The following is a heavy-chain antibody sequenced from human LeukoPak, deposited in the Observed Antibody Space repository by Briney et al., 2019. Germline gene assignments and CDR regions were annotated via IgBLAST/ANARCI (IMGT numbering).Heavy chain of an antibody. J-gene: IGHJ4*02. CDR1: GFTFSSYA. CDR3: AKDLRGYSYGLFDY. CDR2: ISGSGGST. V-gene: IGHV3-23*01. D-gene: IGHD5-18*01. Sequence: GGSLRLSCAASGFTFSSYAMSLVRQAPGKGLEWVSAISGSGGSTYYADSVKGRFTISRDNSKNTLYLQMNSLRAEDTAVYYCAKDLRGYSYGLFDYWGQGTLVTVSS.